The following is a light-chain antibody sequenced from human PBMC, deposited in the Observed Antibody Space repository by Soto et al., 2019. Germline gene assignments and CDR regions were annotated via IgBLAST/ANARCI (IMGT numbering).Light chain of an antibody. CDR3: QQRCNWLIT. J-gene: IGKJ5*01. CDR1: QSVSSY. Sequence: EIVLTQSPATVCLSAGERSTLSCRASQSVSSYLACYQQKPGQAPRLLIYDASNRATGIPARFSGSGSGTAFTLTISSLEPEDFAVYYCQQRCNWLITFGQGTRLEIK. V-gene: IGKV3-11*01. CDR2: DAS.